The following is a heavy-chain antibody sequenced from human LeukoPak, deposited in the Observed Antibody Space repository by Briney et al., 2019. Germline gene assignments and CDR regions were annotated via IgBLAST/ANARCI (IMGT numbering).Heavy chain of an antibody. D-gene: IGHD6-19*01. CDR2: INPNSGGT. CDR1: GYTFTGYY. Sequence: GASVKVSCKASGYTFTGYYMHWVRQAPGQGLEWMGWINPNSGGTNYAQKFQGRVTMTRDTSISTAYMELSRLRYDDTAMYYCARASGVAGTGGTNWFDPWGQGTLVTVSS. V-gene: IGHV1-2*02. CDR3: ARASGVAGTGGTNWFDP. J-gene: IGHJ5*02.